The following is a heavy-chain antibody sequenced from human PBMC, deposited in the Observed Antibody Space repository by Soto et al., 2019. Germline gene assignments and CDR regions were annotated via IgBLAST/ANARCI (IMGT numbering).Heavy chain of an antibody. CDR2: TYYRSKWYN. Sequence: PSQTLSLTCAISGDSVSSNSAAWNWIRQSPSRGLEWLGRTYYRSKWYNDYPISVKGRITSNPDTSKNRVSLQLNSVTPADTALYYCARAPGGEYTYGSYHYFFHGMDVWGQGPTVTAS. J-gene: IGHJ6*02. CDR1: GDSVSSNSAA. D-gene: IGHD5-18*01. CDR3: ARAPGGEYTYGSYHYFFHGMDV. V-gene: IGHV6-1*01.